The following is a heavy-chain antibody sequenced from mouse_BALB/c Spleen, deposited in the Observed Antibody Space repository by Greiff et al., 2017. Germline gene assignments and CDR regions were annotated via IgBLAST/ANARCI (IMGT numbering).Heavy chain of an antibody. D-gene: IGHD2-3*01. J-gene: IGHJ4*01. Sequence: VQLQQSGTVLARPGASVKMSCKASGYTFTSYWMHWVKQRPGQGLEWIGAIYPGNSDTSYNQKFKGKAKLTAVTSTSTAYMELSSLTNEDSAVYYCTRDDGSHAMDYWGQGTSVTVSS. CDR1: GYTFTSYW. V-gene: IGHV1-5*01. CDR3: TRDDGSHAMDY. CDR2: IYPGNSDT.